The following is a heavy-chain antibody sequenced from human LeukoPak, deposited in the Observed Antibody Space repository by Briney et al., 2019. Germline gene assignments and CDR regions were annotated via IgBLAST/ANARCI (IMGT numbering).Heavy chain of an antibody. CDR3: ARSNNDGDYLGVGFDY. J-gene: IGHJ4*02. D-gene: IGHD4-17*01. CDR2: INTNTGNP. V-gene: IGHV7-4-1*02. Sequence: APVKVSCKASGYTFTSYYMHWVRQAPGQGLEWMGWINTNTGNPTYAQGFTGRFVFSLDTSVSTAYLQISSLQAEDTAVYYCARSNNDGDYLGVGFDYWGQGTLVTVSS. CDR1: GYTFTSYY.